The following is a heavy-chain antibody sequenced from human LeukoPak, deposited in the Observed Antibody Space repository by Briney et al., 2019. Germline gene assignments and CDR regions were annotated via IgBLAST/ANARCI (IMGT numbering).Heavy chain of an antibody. CDR3: ARETVPAAMLDL. D-gene: IGHD2-2*01. CDR2: ISAYNGNT. J-gene: IGHJ4*02. Sequence: ASVKVSCKASGYTFTGYYMHWVRQAPGQGLEWMGWISAYNGNTNYAQKLQGRVTMTTDTSTSTAYMELRSLRSDDTAVYYCARETVPAAMLDLWGQGTLVTVSS. V-gene: IGHV1-18*04. CDR1: GYTFTGYY.